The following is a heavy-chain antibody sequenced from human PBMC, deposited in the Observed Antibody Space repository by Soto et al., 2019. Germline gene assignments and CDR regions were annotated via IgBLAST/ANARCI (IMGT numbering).Heavy chain of an antibody. CDR1: GGTFSSYA. Sequence: ASVKVSCKASGGTFSSYAISWVRQAPGQGLEWMGGIIPIFGTANYAQKFQGRVTITADESTSTAYMELSSLRSEDTAVYYCAGDTGRYNWNFYYYGMDVWGQGTTVTVSS. V-gene: IGHV1-69*13. J-gene: IGHJ6*02. D-gene: IGHD1-20*01. CDR2: IIPIFGTA. CDR3: AGDTGRYNWNFYYYGMDV.